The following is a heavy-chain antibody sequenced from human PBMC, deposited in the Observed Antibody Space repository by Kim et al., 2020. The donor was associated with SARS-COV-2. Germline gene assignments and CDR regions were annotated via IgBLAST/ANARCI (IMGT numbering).Heavy chain of an antibody. CDR2: ISTYSGDK. D-gene: IGHD3-9*01. V-gene: IGHV1-18*01. Sequence: ASVNVSCKTSGYTFTTHGISWVRQAPGQGLEWVAWISTYSGDKNYAQKFQVRVAMTTDRSTSTVYMELRSLRSDDTAIYYCARDWFCRRRDSDCLDCFDP. CDR3: ARDWFCRRRDSDCLDCFDP. CDR1: GYTFTTHG. J-gene: IGHJ5*02.